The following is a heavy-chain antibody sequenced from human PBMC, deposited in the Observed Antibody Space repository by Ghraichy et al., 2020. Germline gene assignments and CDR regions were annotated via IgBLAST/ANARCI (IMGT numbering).Heavy chain of an antibody. CDR1: GFTFSSYA. CDR3: AKVDGPPGVYYYYMDV. Sequence: GSLRLSCAASGFTFSSYAMSWVRQAPGKGLEWVSAISGSGGSTYYADSVKGRFTISRDNSKNTLYLQMNSLRAEDTAVYYCAKVDGPPGVYYYYMDVWGKGTTVTVSS. D-gene: IGHD2-8*01. CDR2: ISGSGGST. V-gene: IGHV3-23*01. J-gene: IGHJ6*03.